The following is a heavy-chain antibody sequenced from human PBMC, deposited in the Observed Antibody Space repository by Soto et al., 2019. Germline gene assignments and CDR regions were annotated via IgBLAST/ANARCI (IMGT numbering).Heavy chain of an antibody. D-gene: IGHD6-19*01. V-gene: IGHV3-73*01. J-gene: IGHJ4*02. CDR3: TFLPLYSSGWYADY. CDR2: IRSKANSYAT. CDR1: GFTFSGSA. Sequence: GGSLRLSCAASGFTFSGSAMHWVRQASGKGLEWVGRIRSKANSYATAYAASVKGRFTISRDDSKNTAYLQMNSLKTEDTAVYYCTFLPLYSSGWYADYWGQGTLVTVSS.